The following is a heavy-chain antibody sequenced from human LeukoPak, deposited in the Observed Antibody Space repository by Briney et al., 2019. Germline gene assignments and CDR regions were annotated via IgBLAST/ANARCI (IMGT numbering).Heavy chain of an antibody. V-gene: IGHV3-23*01. Sequence: GGSLRLSCAASGFTFNNHAMSWVRQAPGKGLEWVSAISGSGDTTYYADSVKGRFTISRDNSKNTLYLQMNSLRAEDTAVYYCAKPRSYYYASASYYNYWGQGTLVTVPS. CDR1: GFTFNNHA. CDR2: ISGSGDTT. CDR3: AKPRSYYYASASYYNY. J-gene: IGHJ4*02. D-gene: IGHD3-10*01.